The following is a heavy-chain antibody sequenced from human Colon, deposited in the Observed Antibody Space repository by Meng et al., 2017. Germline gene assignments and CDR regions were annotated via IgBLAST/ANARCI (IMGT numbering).Heavy chain of an antibody. J-gene: IGHJ4*02. V-gene: IGHV1-3*01. CDR2: IAAGNDNT. CDR1: GYTFSSYT. D-gene: IGHD6-19*01. CDR3: ATGYSSGQPY. Sequence: QVPLVQSGAEVKKPGASVKVSCEASGYTFSSYTMHWVRQAPGQRPEWMGWIAAGNDNTRYSKNLQGRVTLTRDTSASTAYMELSSLTSEDTAVYYCATGYSSGQPYWGQGTLVTVSS.